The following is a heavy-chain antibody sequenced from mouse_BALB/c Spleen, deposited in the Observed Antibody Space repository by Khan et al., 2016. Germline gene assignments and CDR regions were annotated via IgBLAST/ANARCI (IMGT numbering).Heavy chain of an antibody. V-gene: IGHV5-17*02. CDR2: ISYDNSTV. J-gene: IGHJ1*01. Sequence: EVELVESGGGLVQPGGSRKLSCAASGFTFSYFGMHWVRQAPEKGLEWVAFISYDNSTVYYADQVKGRFTISRNNPKNTLFLQMSSLRSADTAIYYCARFGNFGYFDVWGAGTTVTVSS. CDR3: ARFGNFGYFDV. CDR1: GFTFSYFG. D-gene: IGHD2-1*01.